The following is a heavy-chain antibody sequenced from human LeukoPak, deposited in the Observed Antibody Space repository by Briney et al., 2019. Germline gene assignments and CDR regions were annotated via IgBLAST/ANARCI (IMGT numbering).Heavy chain of an antibody. CDR1: GGSLRSFY. Sequence: PSETLSLTCTVSGGSLRSFYWSWIRQPPGKGPEWIGFVFPTGTTNYNPSLRSRVAMSVDMSENQFSLKLSSVTAADTAVYYCARNGNYGLGWFDPWGQGTLVTVSS. CDR3: ARNGNYGLGWFDP. J-gene: IGHJ5*02. V-gene: IGHV4-4*09. CDR2: VFPTGTT. D-gene: IGHD3-16*01.